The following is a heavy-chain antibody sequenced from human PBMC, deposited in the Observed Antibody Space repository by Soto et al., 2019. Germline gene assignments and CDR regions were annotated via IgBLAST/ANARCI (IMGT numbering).Heavy chain of an antibody. V-gene: IGHV1-2*04. D-gene: IGHD6-19*01. CDR3: ARESLYSSGWGSFDY. CDR2: INPNSGGT. Sequence: ASVKVSCKASGYTFTGYYMHWVRQAPGQGLEWMGWINPNSGGTNYAQKFQGWVTMTRDTSISTAYMELSRLRSDDTAVYYCARESLYSSGWGSFDYWGQGTLVTVSS. J-gene: IGHJ4*02. CDR1: GYTFTGYY.